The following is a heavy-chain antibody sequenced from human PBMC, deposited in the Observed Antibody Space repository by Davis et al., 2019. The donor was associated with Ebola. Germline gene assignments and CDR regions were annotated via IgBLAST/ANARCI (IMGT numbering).Heavy chain of an antibody. CDR2: INPNSGNT. Sequence: AASVKVSCKASGYTFTSYDINWVRQATAQRLDWFLWINPNSGNTGYSQKFQGRVTITRDTSASTAYMELSSLRSEDTAVYYCARVYCSSTSCYTGGYYYYMDVWGKGTTVTVSS. CDR3: ARVYCSSTSCYTGGYYYYMDV. V-gene: IGHV1-8*01. D-gene: IGHD2-2*02. CDR1: GYTFTSYD. J-gene: IGHJ6*03.